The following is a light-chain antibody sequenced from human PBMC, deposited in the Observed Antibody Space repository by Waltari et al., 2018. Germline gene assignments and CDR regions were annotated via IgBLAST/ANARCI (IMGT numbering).Light chain of an antibody. CDR1: IFTNLQ. V-gene: IGLV3-25*03. J-gene: IGLJ2*01. Sequence: SYELTQPPSVSVSPGQTARITCSADIFTNLQAYWYQQRPGQAPVLVIHKDSERPSGIPERFSGSSSGTVVSLIISGVQPEDEADYYCQTADRSGTHVVFGGGTKLTVI. CDR2: KDS. CDR3: QTADRSGTHVV.